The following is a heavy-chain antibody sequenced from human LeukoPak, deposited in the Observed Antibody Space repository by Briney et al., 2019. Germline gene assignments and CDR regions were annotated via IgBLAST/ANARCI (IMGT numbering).Heavy chain of an antibody. D-gene: IGHD6-13*01. CDR1: DGSISSSSYY. CDR3: ARGVEQQLDY. Sequence: PSETLSLTCSVSDGSISSSSYYWAWIRQPPGKGLEWIGTVYYTGTTYYNASLKSRVTISLHMSTNQFSLQLNSVIAADTAVYYCARGVEQQLDYWGQGALVTVSS. V-gene: IGHV4-39*07. J-gene: IGHJ4*02. CDR2: VYYTGTT.